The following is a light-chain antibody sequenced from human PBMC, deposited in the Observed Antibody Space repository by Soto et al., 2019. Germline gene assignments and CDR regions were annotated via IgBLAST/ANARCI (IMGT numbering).Light chain of an antibody. J-gene: IGKJ4*01. CDR3: QQFNSHPLT. CDR2: AAS. CDR1: QGIASS. Sequence: DIHLTQSPSFLSASVGDRVTITCRASQGIASSLAWYQQKAGKAPKLLIYAASTLETGVPSRFSGSGPGTEFTLTFSSLQPEDFAIYYCQQFNSHPLTFGGGTKVEI. V-gene: IGKV1-9*01.